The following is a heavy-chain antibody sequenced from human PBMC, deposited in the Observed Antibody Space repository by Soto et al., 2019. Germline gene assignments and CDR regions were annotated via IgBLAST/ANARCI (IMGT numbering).Heavy chain of an antibody. CDR1: GFTFSSYA. D-gene: IGHD2-8*01. CDR2: ISGSGGST. V-gene: IGHV3-23*01. Sequence: GGSLRLSCAASGFTFSSYAMSWVRQAPGKGLEWVSAISGSGGSTYYADSVKGRFTISRDNSKNTLYLQMNSLRAEDTAVYYCAKDADIVLMVYAIWPRNYFDYWGQGTLVTVSS. J-gene: IGHJ4*02. CDR3: AKDADIVLMVYAIWPRNYFDY.